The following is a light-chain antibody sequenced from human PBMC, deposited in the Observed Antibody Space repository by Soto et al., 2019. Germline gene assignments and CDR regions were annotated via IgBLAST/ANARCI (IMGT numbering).Light chain of an antibody. CDR2: DDA. CDR1: NIGGKS. Sequence: SYELTQPPSVSVAPGQTARITCGGDNIGGKSLHWYQQTPGQAPVLVVYDDADRPSGIPERFSGSNSGNTATLTISRVEAGDEADYYCQVWDNDSDHYVFGTGTKVTVL. V-gene: IGLV3-21*02. J-gene: IGLJ1*01. CDR3: QVWDNDSDHYV.